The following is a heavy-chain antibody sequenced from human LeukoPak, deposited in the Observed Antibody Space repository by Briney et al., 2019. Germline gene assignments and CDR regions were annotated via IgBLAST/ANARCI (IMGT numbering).Heavy chain of an antibody. CDR2: FDPEDGET. CDR1: GYTLTKLS. Sequence: ASVKVSCKVSGYTLTKLSMHWVRQAPGKGLEWMGGFDPEDGETIYAQKFQGRVTMTGDTSADTAYMELSSLRSEDTAVYYCATDSGVAALDVWGKGTTVTVSS. J-gene: IGHJ6*04. D-gene: IGHD6-13*01. V-gene: IGHV1-24*01. CDR3: ATDSGVAALDV.